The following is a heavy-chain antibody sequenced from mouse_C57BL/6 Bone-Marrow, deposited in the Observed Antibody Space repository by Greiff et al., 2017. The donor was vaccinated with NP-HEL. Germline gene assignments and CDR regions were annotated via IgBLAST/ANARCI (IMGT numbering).Heavy chain of an antibody. J-gene: IGHJ3*01. Sequence: VQLQQSGPVLVKPGASVKMSCKASGYTFTDYYMNWVKQSHGKSLEWIGVINPYNGGTSYNQKFKGKATLTVDKSSSTAYMELNSLTSEDSAAYYGASPPTVPFAYWGQGTLVTVSA. CDR2: INPYNGGT. CDR1: GYTFTDYY. D-gene: IGHD1-1*01. V-gene: IGHV1-19*01. CDR3: ASPPTVPFAY.